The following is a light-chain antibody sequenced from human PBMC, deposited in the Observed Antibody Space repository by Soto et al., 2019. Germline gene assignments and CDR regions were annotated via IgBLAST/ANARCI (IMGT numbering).Light chain of an antibody. Sequence: DIQMTQSPSSLSASVGDRVTITCRASQDISNYLAWYQQKPGKVPKLLIYVASTLQSGVPSRFSGSGSGTDFTLTISSLQPEDVATYYCQHYNSYSEAFGQGTKVDI. V-gene: IGKV1-27*01. CDR3: QHYNSYSEA. CDR1: QDISNY. J-gene: IGKJ1*01. CDR2: VAS.